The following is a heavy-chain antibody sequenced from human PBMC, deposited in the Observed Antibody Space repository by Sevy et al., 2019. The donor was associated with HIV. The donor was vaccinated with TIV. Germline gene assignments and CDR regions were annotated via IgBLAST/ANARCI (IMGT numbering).Heavy chain of an antibody. D-gene: IGHD2-15*01. CDR2: ISSSSSCI. CDR1: GFTFSSYS. CDR3: AREDCSGGSCYVGY. Sequence: GGSLRLSCAASGFTFSSYSMNWVRQAPGKGLEWVSSISSSSSCIYYADSVKGRFTISRDNAKNSLYLQMNSLRAEDTAVYYCAREDCSGGSCYVGYWGQGTLVTVSS. J-gene: IGHJ4*02. V-gene: IGHV3-21*01.